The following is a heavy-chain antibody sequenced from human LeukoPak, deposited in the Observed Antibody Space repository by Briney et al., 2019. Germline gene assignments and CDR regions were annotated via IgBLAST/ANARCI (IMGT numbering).Heavy chain of an antibody. CDR1: GFPFSTFP. CDR2: LSGDGSDT. J-gene: IGHJ4*02. CDR3: ARYSGSYYYPPAWDL. Sequence: GGSLRLSCQASGFPFSTFPMSWVRQAPGKGLEWVSTLSGDGSDTYYADSVKGRFTISRDNSKNTLYLQMDSLRADDTAVYYCARYSGSYYYPPAWDLWGQGTLVTVSS. D-gene: IGHD1-26*01. V-gene: IGHV3-23*01.